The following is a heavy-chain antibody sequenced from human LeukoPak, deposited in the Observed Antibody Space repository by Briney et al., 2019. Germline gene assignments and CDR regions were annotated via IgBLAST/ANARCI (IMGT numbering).Heavy chain of an antibody. CDR2: ISSSGSTI. J-gene: IGHJ6*02. D-gene: IGHD1-26*01. V-gene: IGHV3-48*03. Sequence: GGSLRLSCAASGFTFSSYGMNWVRQAPGKGLEWVSYISSSGSTIYYADSVKGRFTISRDNAKNSLYLQMNSLRAEDTAVYYCARDGHDHGLSGSYFSYYYYYGMDVWGQGTTVTVSS. CDR1: GFTFSSYG. CDR3: ARDGHDHGLSGSYFSYYYYYGMDV.